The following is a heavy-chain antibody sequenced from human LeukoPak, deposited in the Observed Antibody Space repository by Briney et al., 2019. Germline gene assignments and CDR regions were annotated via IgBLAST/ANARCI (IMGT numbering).Heavy chain of an antibody. CDR2: IYHSGST. Sequence: PSETLSLTCAVSGGSISSGGYSWSWIRQPPGKGLEWIGYIYHSGSTYYNPSLKSRVTISVDRSKNQFSLKLSSVTAADTAVYYCARGGRDGYNYFDYWGQGTLVTVSS. J-gene: IGHJ4*02. D-gene: IGHD5-24*01. CDR1: GGSISSGGYS. V-gene: IGHV4-30-2*01. CDR3: ARGGRDGYNYFDY.